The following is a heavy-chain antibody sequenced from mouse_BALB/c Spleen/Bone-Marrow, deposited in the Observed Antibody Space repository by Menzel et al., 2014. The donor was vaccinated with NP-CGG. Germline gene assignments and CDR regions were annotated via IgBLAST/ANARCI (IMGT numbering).Heavy chain of an antibody. CDR1: GYSFIGYF. J-gene: IGHJ2*01. V-gene: IGHV1-20*02. CDR3: SRGGDY. Sequence: EVKLMESGPEMVKPGASVKISCKASGYSFIGYFINWVMQSHGKSLEWIGRINPYNADSSYNQKFRGKATLTVDRSSSTAHMELRSLASEDSAVYYCSRGGDYWGQGTTLTVSS. CDR2: INPYNADS.